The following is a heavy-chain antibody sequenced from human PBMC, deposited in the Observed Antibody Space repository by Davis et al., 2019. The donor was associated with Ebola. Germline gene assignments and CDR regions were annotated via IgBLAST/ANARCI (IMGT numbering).Heavy chain of an antibody. D-gene: IGHD3-10*01. CDR2: IDWDDDK. CDR3: ARILRTVRGVIEWENWFDP. CDR1: GFSLSTSGMC. Sequence: SGPTLVKPTQTLTLTCTFSGFSLSTSGMCVSWIRQPPGKALEWLALIDWDDDKYYSTSLKTRLTISKDTSKNQVVLTMTNMDPVDTATYYCARILRTVRGVIEWENWFDPWGQGTLVTVSS. J-gene: IGHJ5*02. V-gene: IGHV2-70*01.